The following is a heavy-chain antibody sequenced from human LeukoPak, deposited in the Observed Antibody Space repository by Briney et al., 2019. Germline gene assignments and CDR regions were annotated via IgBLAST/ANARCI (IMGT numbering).Heavy chain of an antibody. CDR2: INPNSGGT. J-gene: IGHJ4*02. CDR3: ARDLPSTSNWELDY. CDR1: GYTFTGYY. D-gene: IGHD7-27*01. Sequence: ASVKVSCKASGYTFTGYYMHWVRQAPGQGLEWMGRINPNSGGTNYAQKFQGRVTMTRDTSISTAFMELSRLTSDDTAVYYCARDLPSTSNWELDYWGQGTLVTVSS. V-gene: IGHV1-2*06.